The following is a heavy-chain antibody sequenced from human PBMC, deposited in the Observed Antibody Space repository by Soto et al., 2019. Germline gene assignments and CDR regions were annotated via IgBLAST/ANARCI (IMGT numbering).Heavy chain of an antibody. CDR1: GYTFTSYS. V-gene: IGHV1-3*01. J-gene: IGHJ4*02. CDR2: INAGNGNT. Sequence: GTSVKVTCKASGYTFTSYSISWVRQAPGQGLEWMGWINAGNGNTKYSQKFQGRVTIIRDTSASTAYMELSSLRSEDNAVYYCARAPSLYNLDYWGQGTLVTVSS. D-gene: IGHD2-8*01. CDR3: ARAPSLYNLDY.